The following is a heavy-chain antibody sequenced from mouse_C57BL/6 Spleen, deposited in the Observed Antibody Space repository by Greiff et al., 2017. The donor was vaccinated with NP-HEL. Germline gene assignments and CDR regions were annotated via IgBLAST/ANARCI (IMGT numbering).Heavy chain of an antibody. Sequence: VQLQQSGAELVRPGASVKLSCTASGFNIKDDYMHWVKQRPEQGLEWIGWIDPENGDTEYASKFQGKATITADTSSNTAYLQLGSLTSEDTAVYYCTTVITTVVATTDYWGQGTTLTVSS. CDR1: GFNIKDDY. V-gene: IGHV14-4*01. J-gene: IGHJ2*01. D-gene: IGHD1-1*01. CDR3: TTVITTVVATTDY. CDR2: IDPENGDT.